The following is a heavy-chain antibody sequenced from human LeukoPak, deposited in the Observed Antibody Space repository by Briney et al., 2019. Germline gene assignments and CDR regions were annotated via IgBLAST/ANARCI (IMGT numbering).Heavy chain of an antibody. V-gene: IGHV4-59*08. CDR1: GGSISSYY. Sequence: ASETLSLTCTVSGGSISSYYWSWIRQPPGKGLEWIGYIYYSGSTNYNPSLKSRVTISVDTSKNQFSLKLSSVTAADTAVYYCARRVPSSGSYFDYWGLGTLVTVSS. CDR3: ARRVPSSGSYFDY. J-gene: IGHJ4*02. CDR2: IYYSGST. D-gene: IGHD1-26*01.